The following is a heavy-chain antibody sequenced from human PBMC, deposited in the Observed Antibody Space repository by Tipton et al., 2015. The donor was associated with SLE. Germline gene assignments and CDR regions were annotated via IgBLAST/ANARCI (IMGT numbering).Heavy chain of an antibody. Sequence: TLSLTCAVYGGSFSGYYWSWIRQPPGKGLEWIGEINHSGSTNYNPSLKSRVTISVDTSKNQFSLKLSSVTAADTAVYYCARGKSLMVRGELYYWGQGTLVTVSS. J-gene: IGHJ4*02. V-gene: IGHV4-34*01. CDR1: GGSFSGYY. D-gene: IGHD3-10*01. CDR3: ARGKSLMVRGELYY. CDR2: INHSGST.